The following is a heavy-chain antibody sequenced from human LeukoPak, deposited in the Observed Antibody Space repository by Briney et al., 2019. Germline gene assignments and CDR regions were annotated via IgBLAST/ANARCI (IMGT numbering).Heavy chain of an antibody. CDR1: GFAVSRNY. V-gene: IGHV3-53*05. CDR2: IYNDGST. CDR3: ARGPCDC. J-gene: IGHJ4*02. Sequence: TGGSLRLSCAASGFAVSRNYITWVRQAPGKGLEWVSVIYNDGSTFYADSVKGRFTISRDNAKNTVYLQMNSLRVEDTAVYYCARGPCDCWGQGTLVTVSS.